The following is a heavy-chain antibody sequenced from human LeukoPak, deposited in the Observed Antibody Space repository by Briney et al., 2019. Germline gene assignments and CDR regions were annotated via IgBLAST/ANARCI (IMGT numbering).Heavy chain of an antibody. V-gene: IGHV3-7*01. CDR3: ARQVVPAANAYYYYYMDV. CDR1: GFTFSNYW. J-gene: IGHJ6*03. D-gene: IGHD2-2*01. CDR2: IHQDGNEK. Sequence: GGTLRLSCAASGFTFSNYWMSWVRQAPGKGLEWVTNIHQDGNEKYYVDSVKGRFTISRDNAKNSLHLQMDSLRVEDTAVYYCARQVVPAANAYYYYYMDVWGKGTTVTVSS.